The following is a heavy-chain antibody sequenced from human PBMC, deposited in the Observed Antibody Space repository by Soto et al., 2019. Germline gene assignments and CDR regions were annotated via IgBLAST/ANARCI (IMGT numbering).Heavy chain of an antibody. J-gene: IGHJ6*02. Sequence: PSETLSLTCAVYGGSFSGYYWSWIRQPPGKGLEWIGEINHSGSTNYNPSLKSRVTISVDTSKNQFSLKLSSVTAADTAVYYCATLRRAIAAAGTYYYYGMDVWGQGTTVTVSS. CDR2: INHSGST. CDR1: GGSFSGYY. V-gene: IGHV4-34*01. CDR3: ATLRRAIAAAGTYYYYGMDV. D-gene: IGHD6-13*01.